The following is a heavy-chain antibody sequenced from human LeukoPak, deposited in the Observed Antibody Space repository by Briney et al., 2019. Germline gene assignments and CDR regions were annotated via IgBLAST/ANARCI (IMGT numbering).Heavy chain of an antibody. CDR2: INPNSGGT. J-gene: IGHJ6*03. V-gene: IGHV1-2*02. Sequence: ASVKVSCKASGYTFTGYYMHWVRQAPGQGLEWMGWINPNSGGTNYAQKFQGRVTMTRDTSISTAYMELSRLRSDDTAVYYCARDRYYGSGSYYRNYYYYYYMDVWGKGTTVTVSS. CDR1: GYTFTGYY. D-gene: IGHD3-10*01. CDR3: ARDRYYGSGSYYRNYYYYYYMDV.